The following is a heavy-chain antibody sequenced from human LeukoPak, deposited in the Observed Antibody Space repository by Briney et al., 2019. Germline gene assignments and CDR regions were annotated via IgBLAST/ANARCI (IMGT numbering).Heavy chain of an antibody. V-gene: IGHV1-8*02. CDR3: ARELSSSWFGSYYYYYMDV. D-gene: IGHD6-13*01. Sequence: ASVKVSCKASGYSFTTYDIHWVRQATGQGLEWMGWMNPNSGNTGYAQKFQGRVTMTRNTSIGTAYMELSSLRSEDTAVYYCARELSSSWFGSYYYYYMDVWGKGTTVTISS. CDR2: MNPNSGNT. J-gene: IGHJ6*03. CDR1: GYSFTTYD.